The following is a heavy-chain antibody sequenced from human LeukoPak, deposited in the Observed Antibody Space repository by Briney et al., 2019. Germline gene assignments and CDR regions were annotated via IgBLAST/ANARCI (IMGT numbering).Heavy chain of an antibody. D-gene: IGHD2-2*02. V-gene: IGHV4-39*07. CDR2: IYYSGST. CDR3: ARGIIVVAPAAISHYYMDV. CDR1: GGSISSSSYY. J-gene: IGHJ6*03. Sequence: PSETLSLTCTVSGGSISSSSYYWGWIRQPPGKGLEWIGSIYYSGSTYYNPSLKSRVTISVDTSKNQFSLKLSSVTAADTAVYYCARGIIVVAPAAISHYYMDVWGKGTTVTVSS.